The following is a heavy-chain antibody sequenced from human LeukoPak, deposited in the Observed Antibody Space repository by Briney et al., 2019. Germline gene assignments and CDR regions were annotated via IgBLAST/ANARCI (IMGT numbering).Heavy chain of an antibody. CDR1: GFTFSSYG. Sequence: GGSLRLSCAASGFTFSSYGMHWVRQAPGKGLEWVSFIRYDGSNKYYADSVKGRFTISRDNSKNTLYLKMNSVRDEETAVYYCAKDFCSGGSCYTTRSYYYYMDVWGKGTTVTISS. CDR3: AKDFCSGGSCYTTRSYYYYMDV. V-gene: IGHV3-30*02. CDR2: IRYDGSNK. D-gene: IGHD2-15*01. J-gene: IGHJ6*03.